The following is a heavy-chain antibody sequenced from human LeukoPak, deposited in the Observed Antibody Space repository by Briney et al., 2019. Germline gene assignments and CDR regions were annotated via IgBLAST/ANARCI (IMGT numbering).Heavy chain of an antibody. CDR3: ARVVIAGDYYYYYMDV. D-gene: IGHD2-21*01. CDR2: INPNSGGT. V-gene: IGHV1-2*06. J-gene: IGHJ6*03. CDR1: GYTFTGYY. Sequence: ASVKVSCKASGYTFTGYYMHWVRQAPGQGLEWMGRINPNSGGTNYAQKLQGRVTMTTDTSTSTAYMELRSLRSDDTAVYYCARVVIAGDYYYYYMDVWGKGTTVTVSS.